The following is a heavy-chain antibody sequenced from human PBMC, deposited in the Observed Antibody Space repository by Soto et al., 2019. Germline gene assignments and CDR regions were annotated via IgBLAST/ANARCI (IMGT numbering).Heavy chain of an antibody. J-gene: IGHJ4*02. CDR1: GYIFTTYS. CDR2: VDPRDGST. CDR3: ARVRSSGREFDY. Sequence: QVQLVQSGAEMKRPGASVILSCKASGYIFTTYSIHWVRQTAGQGLEWMAKVDPRDGSTGYAQKFRGRVSMAGDTSTGTVSMEVSSLTSDVTATDYCARVRSSGREFDYCGQGTQVTVSS. V-gene: IGHV1-46*01. D-gene: IGHD6-25*01.